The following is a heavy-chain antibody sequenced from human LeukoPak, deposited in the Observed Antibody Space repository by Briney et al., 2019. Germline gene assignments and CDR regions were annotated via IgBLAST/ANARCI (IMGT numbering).Heavy chain of an antibody. Sequence: PGGSLRLSCAASGITLSDFWFSWVRQAPGKGLEWVANIKQDGSEKYYVDSVKGRFTISRDNAKNSLFLQMNSLRAEDTAVYYCARDSVHGYYDSSGYSALIDYWGQGTLVTVSS. CDR3: ARDSVHGYYDSSGYSALIDY. CDR1: GITLSDFW. V-gene: IGHV3-7*01. D-gene: IGHD3-22*01. CDR2: IKQDGSEK. J-gene: IGHJ4*02.